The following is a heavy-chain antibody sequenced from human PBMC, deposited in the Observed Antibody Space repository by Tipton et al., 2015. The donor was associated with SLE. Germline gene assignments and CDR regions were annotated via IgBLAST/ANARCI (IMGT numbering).Heavy chain of an antibody. Sequence: SLRLSCAASGFTFSSYGMHWVRQAPGKGLEWVAFIRYDGSNKYYADSVKGRFTISRDNSKNTLYLQMNSLRAEDTAVYYCAKDLYYYGSGSYYPSYWGQGTLVTVSS. V-gene: IGHV3-30*02. CDR2: IRYDGSNK. D-gene: IGHD3-10*01. CDR3: AKDLYYYGSGSYYPSY. J-gene: IGHJ4*02. CDR1: GFTFSSYG.